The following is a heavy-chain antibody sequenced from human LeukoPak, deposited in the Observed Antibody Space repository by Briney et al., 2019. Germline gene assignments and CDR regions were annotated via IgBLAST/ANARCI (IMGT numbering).Heavy chain of an antibody. CDR3: ARGLAAAGTRGPY. CDR2: ISYDGSNK. CDR1: GFTFSSYA. D-gene: IGHD6-13*01. V-gene: IGHV3-30-3*01. Sequence: GGSLRLSCAASGFTFSSYAMHWVRQAPGKGLEWVAVISYDGSNKYYADSVKGRFTVSRDNSKNTLYLQMYSLRAEDTAVYYCARGLAAAGTRGPYWGQGTLVTVSS. J-gene: IGHJ4*02.